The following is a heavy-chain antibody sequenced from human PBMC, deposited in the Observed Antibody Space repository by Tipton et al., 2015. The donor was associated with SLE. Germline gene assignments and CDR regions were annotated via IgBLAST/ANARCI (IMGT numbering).Heavy chain of an antibody. V-gene: IGHV3-74*01. Sequence: SLRLSCAASGFTFSSHSMNWVRQAPGKGLEWVSDINSDGTNTNYADSVKGRFTISRDNARNTLYLQMNSLRAEDTAVYFCTRESDGNFHYWGQGTLVTVSS. CDR3: TRESDGNFHY. CDR2: INSDGTNT. J-gene: IGHJ4*02. CDR1: GFTFSSHS.